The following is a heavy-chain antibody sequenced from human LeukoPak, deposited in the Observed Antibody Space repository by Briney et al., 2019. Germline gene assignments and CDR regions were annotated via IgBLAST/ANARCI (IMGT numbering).Heavy chain of an antibody. D-gene: IGHD2-21*01. CDR2: IDQSGST. Sequence: SETLSLTCAVSGGSISRGHWWSWVRQPPGKGLEWIGEIDQSGSTNYNPSLKSRVTISVDNSKNQFSLKLTSVTAADTAMYYCTRNGDYCLDYWGQGTLVTVSS. J-gene: IGHJ4*02. V-gene: IGHV4-4*02. CDR1: GGSISRGHW. CDR3: TRNGDYCLDY.